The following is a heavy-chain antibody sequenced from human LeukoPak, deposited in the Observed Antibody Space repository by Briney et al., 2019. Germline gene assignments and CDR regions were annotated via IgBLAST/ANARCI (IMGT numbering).Heavy chain of an antibody. CDR2: IYTSGST. CDR3: ARLRGDYFDY. CDR1: GGSISSYY. Sequence: PSETLSLTGTVSGGSISSYYWSWIRQPPGKGLEWIGYIYTSGSTNYNPSLKSRVTISVDTSKNQFSLKLSSVTAADTAVYYCARLRGDYFDYWGQGTLVTVSS. V-gene: IGHV4-4*09. J-gene: IGHJ4*02. D-gene: IGHD3-10*01.